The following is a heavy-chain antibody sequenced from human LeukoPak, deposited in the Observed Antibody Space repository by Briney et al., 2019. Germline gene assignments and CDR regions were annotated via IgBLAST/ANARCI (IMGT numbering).Heavy chain of an antibody. J-gene: IGHJ4*02. D-gene: IGHD3-22*01. CDR1: GYTFTSYA. CDR3: ARAEYYYDSSGYYDY. Sequence: ASVKVSSKASGYTFTSYAMHWVRQAPGQRLEWMGWINAGNGNTKYSQRFQGRVTITRDTSASTAYMELSSLRSEDTAVYYCARAEYYYDSSGYYDYWGQGTLVTVSS. V-gene: IGHV1-3*01. CDR2: INAGNGNT.